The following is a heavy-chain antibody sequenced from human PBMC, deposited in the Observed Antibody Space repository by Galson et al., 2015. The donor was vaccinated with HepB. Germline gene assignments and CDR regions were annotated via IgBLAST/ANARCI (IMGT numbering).Heavy chain of an antibody. CDR3: ARAHNPASTVDLIDY. CDR2: TYGSGST. V-gene: IGHV4-61*02. J-gene: IGHJ4*02. D-gene: IGHD1-1*01. CDR1: GGSINIGRYY. Sequence: LSPTCTVFGGSINIGRYYRTWLRQPSGKGLEWLGRTYGSGSTYYNPSLKSRVTMSVDTSKKQFSLKLISVTAADTAVYYCARAHNPASTVDLIDYWGQGTLVTVSS.